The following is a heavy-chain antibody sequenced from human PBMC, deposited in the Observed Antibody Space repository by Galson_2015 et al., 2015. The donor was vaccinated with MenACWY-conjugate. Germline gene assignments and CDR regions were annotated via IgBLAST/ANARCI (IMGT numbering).Heavy chain of an antibody. D-gene: IGHD3-22*01. Sequence: SLRVSCAASGFTFSSYAMSWVRQAPGKGLEWVSAISGSGGSTYYADSVKGRFTISRDNSKNTLYLQMNSLRAEDTAVYYCAKERGYYYDSSGYYYDAFDIWGQGTMVTVPS. J-gene: IGHJ3*02. CDR3: AKERGYYYDSSGYYYDAFDI. V-gene: IGHV3-23*01. CDR1: GFTFSSYA. CDR2: ISGSGGST.